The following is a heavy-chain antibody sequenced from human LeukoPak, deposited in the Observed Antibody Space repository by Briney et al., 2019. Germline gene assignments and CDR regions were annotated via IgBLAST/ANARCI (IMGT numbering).Heavy chain of an antibody. CDR2: IYYTGST. D-gene: IGHD3-9*01. Sequence: SETLSLTCSVSGGSISKYYWSWIRQPPGKGLEWIGYIYYTGSTDYNPSLKSRVTMSVDTSKNHFSMKLTSVTAADTAVYYCARGYYDILTGYHFDYWGQGTLVTVSS. CDR3: ARGYYDILTGYHFDY. CDR1: GGSISKYY. J-gene: IGHJ4*02. V-gene: IGHV4-59*01.